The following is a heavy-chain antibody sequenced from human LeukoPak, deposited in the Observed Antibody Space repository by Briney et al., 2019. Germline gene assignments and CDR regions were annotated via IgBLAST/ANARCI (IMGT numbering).Heavy chain of an antibody. V-gene: IGHV3-7*01. D-gene: IGHD5-18*01. CDR2: IKHDGSEK. CDR1: GFTFSSYW. CDR3: ARDQGYSLY. Sequence: PGGSLRLSCAASGFTFSSYWMTWVRQAPGKGLEWVANIKHDGSEKYYVESVKGRFTISRDNAKKSLYLQMNSLRAEDTAVYYCARDQGYSLYWDQGTLVTVSS. J-gene: IGHJ4*02.